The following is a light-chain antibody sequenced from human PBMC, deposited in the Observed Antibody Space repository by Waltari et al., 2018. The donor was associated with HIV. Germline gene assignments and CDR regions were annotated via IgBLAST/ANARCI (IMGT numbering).Light chain of an antibody. V-gene: IGLV2-11*01. CDR2: DVT. CDR3: CSYAGGYTLV. Sequence: CTGTSSDVGGYNYVSWYQQHPGKAPKLMIYDVTKRPSGVPDRFSGSKSGNTASLTISGLQSEDEADYFCCSYAGGYTLVFGGGTKLTVL. J-gene: IGLJ3*02. CDR1: SSDVGGYNY.